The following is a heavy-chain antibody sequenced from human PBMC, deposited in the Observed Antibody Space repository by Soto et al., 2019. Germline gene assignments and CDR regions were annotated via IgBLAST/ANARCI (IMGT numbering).Heavy chain of an antibody. CDR2: INHSGST. D-gene: IGHD3-22*01. CDR3: ARERRYLYYDSSGYRALLRSHYYYGMDV. V-gene: IGHV4-34*01. J-gene: IGHJ6*02. CDR1: GGSFSGYY. Sequence: SETLSLTCAVYGGSFSGYYWSWIRQPPGKGLGWIGEINHSGSTNYNPSLKSRVTISVDTSKNQFSLKLSSVTAADTAVYYCARERRYLYYDSSGYRALLRSHYYYGMDVWGQGTTVTVSS.